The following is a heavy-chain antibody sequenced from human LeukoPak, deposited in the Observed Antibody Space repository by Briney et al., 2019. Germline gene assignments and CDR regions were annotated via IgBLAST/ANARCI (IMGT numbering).Heavy chain of an antibody. CDR2: INAGNGNT. Sequence: ASVKVSCKASGYTFTSYAMHWVRQAPGQRLEWMGWINAGNGNTKYSQKFQGRVTITRDTSASTAYMELSSLRSEDTAVYYCARVSVSSSWYYYYYGMDVWGQGTTVTVSS. D-gene: IGHD6-13*01. CDR3: ARVSVSSSWYYYYYGMDV. CDR1: GYTFTSYA. J-gene: IGHJ6*02. V-gene: IGHV1-3*01.